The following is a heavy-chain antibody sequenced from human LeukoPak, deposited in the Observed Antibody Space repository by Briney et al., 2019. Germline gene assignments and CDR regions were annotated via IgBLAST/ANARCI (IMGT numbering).Heavy chain of an antibody. Sequence: SETLSLTCTVSGGSIISGSKYWGWIRQAPGTGLEWIGSIYYSGTTYYNPSLKSRVTMSVDTSKNQFSLNLISLTAADTAVYYCARIMGSDEFWSGSYGSWGQGTLVTVSS. J-gene: IGHJ5*02. CDR1: GGSIISGSKY. V-gene: IGHV4-39*07. CDR3: ARIMGSDEFWSGSYGS. CDR2: IYYSGTT. D-gene: IGHD3-3*01.